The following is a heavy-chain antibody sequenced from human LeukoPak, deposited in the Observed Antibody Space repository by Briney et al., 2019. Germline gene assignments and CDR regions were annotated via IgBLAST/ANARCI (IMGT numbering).Heavy chain of an antibody. D-gene: IGHD4-17*01. CDR3: ARDSGEYPAGAWFDP. Sequence: SVKVSCKASGGTFSSYAISWVRQAPGQGLEWMGGIIPIFGTASYAQKFQGRVTITADESTSTAYMELSSLRSEDTAVYYCARDSGEYPAGAWFDPWGQGTLVTVSS. CDR2: IIPIFGTA. J-gene: IGHJ5*02. CDR1: GGTFSSYA. V-gene: IGHV1-69*13.